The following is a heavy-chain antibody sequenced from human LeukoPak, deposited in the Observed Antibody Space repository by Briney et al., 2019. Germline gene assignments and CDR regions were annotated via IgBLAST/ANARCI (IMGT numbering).Heavy chain of an antibody. V-gene: IGHV1-69*05. D-gene: IGHD4-17*01. Sequence: SVKVSCKASGGTFSSYAISWVRQDPGQGLEWMGGIIPIFGTANYAQMFQGRVTITTDESTSTAYMELSSLRSEDTAVYYCARREDDYGYDYWGQGTLVTVSS. CDR1: GGTFSSYA. CDR3: ARREDDYGYDY. J-gene: IGHJ4*02. CDR2: IIPIFGTA.